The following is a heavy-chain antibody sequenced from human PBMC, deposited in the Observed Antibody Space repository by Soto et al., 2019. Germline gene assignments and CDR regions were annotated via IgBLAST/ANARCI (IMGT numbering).Heavy chain of an antibody. CDR2: IHDRGST. V-gene: IGHV4-4*02. D-gene: IGHD3-9*01. Sequence: QVKLQESGPGLEQPSGTLSLTCAVSGGSISNNRWWTWVRQAPGKGLEWIGEIHDRGSTNYNLSRKSRATVSIYRSKNQFSLEMRAVTAADTAVYYCAGQWAAGYGAFDPWGQGTLVTVSS. CDR3: AGQWAAGYGAFDP. J-gene: IGHJ5*02. CDR1: GGSISNNRW.